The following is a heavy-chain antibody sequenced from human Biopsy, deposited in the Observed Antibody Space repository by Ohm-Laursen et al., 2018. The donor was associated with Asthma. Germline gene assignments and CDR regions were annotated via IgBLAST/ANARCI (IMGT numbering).Heavy chain of an antibody. CDR3: ARGYSGSDRIVYYYSGLEV. D-gene: IGHD5-12*01. J-gene: IGHJ6*02. Sequence: SVTVSCKASGDSFSNYAISWVQQAPGQGLEWMGGLIPVLGTPDHAQMFEGRVTITADESTSTAYMELSSLSSEDTAVYYCARGYSGSDRIVYYYSGLEVWGQGTTVTVSS. CDR2: LIPVLGTP. V-gene: IGHV1-69*13. CDR1: GDSFSNYA.